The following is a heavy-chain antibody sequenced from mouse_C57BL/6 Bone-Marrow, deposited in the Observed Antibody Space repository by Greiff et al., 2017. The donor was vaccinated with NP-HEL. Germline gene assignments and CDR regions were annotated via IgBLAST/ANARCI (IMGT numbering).Heavy chain of an antibody. V-gene: IGHV1-69*01. Sequence: QVQLKQPGAELVMPGASVTLSCTASGYTFTSYCMHWVKQRPGQGLEWIGEIDPSDSSTNYTPMFNGKSTLTVDKSSSTAYMQLSSLTSEDAAVYYCAIPYSSYAMDYWGQGTSVTVSA. D-gene: IGHD2-12*01. CDR1: GYTFTSYC. CDR2: IDPSDSST. CDR3: AIPYSSYAMDY. J-gene: IGHJ4*01.